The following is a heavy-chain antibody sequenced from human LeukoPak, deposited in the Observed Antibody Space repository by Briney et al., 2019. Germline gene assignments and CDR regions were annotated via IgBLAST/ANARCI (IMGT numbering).Heavy chain of an antibody. Sequence: PSETLSLTCAFSGASISSHYWSGIRQPPWKGLEGIGDTSGSSRDNPSLKSRVAVSVDPSQTQVSLSLTSVTAAATAVSYCARVIAIFGLAPPHFYMDVWGKGTTVTVSS. J-gene: IGHJ6*03. CDR3: ARVIAIFGLAPPHFYMDV. D-gene: IGHD3/OR15-3a*01. CDR1: GASISSHY. CDR2: TSGSS. V-gene: IGHV4-59*11.